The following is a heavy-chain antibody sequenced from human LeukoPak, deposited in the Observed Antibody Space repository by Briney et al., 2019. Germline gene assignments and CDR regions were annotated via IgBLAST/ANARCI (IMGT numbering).Heavy chain of an antibody. CDR1: GFTFDDYG. CDR2: INWNGGST. CDR3: ARDVDYVWGSYRYGYYFDY. J-gene: IGHJ4*02. V-gene: IGHV3-20*04. D-gene: IGHD3-16*02. Sequence: GGSLRLSCAASGFTFDDYGMSWVRQAPGKGLEWVSGINWNGGSTGYADSVKGRFTISRDNAKNSLYLQMNSLRAEDTALYYCARDVDYVWGSYRYGYYFDYWGQGTLVTVCS.